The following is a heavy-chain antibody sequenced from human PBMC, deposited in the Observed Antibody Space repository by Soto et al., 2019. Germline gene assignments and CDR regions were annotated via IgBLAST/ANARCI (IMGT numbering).Heavy chain of an antibody. CDR3: AKLRYFDWSSYNWFEY. CDR1: GFNFSSYS. V-gene: IGHV3-23*01. J-gene: IGHJ5*01. Sequence: GLPMRLSCAASGFNFSSYSMTWVRQAPGKGLEWVSGISGSGATTSYADSVKGRFTVSRDNSKNTLYLQMNSLRVEDTAVYYCAKLRYFDWSSYNWFEYWGQGTPVTVSS. CDR2: ISGSGATT. D-gene: IGHD3-9*01.